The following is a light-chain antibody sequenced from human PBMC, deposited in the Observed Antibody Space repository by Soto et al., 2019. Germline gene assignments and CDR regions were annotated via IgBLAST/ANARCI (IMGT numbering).Light chain of an antibody. V-gene: IGKV1-33*01. Sequence: DIQMTQSPSSLSASVGDRVTITCQASQDISNNLHWYQVKPGKAPKLLIYDASNLETGVPSRFSGSGSGTDFTFTINSLEPEDVATYYCQQYDDLPRTFCQGTKLQVK. CDR1: QDISNN. CDR2: DAS. CDR3: QQYDDLPRT. J-gene: IGKJ2*01.